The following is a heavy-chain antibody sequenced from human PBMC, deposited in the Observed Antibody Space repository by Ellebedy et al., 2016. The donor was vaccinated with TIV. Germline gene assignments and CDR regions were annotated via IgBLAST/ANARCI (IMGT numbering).Heavy chain of an antibody. Sequence: ASVKVSCXASGYTFTSYAMHWVRQAPGQRLEWMGWINAGNGNTKYSQKFQGRVTITRDTSASTAYMELSSLRSEDTAVYYCARGIVGARFAENYYYGMDVWGQGTTVTVSS. D-gene: IGHD1-26*01. CDR1: GYTFTSYA. J-gene: IGHJ6*02. V-gene: IGHV1-3*01. CDR3: ARGIVGARFAENYYYGMDV. CDR2: INAGNGNT.